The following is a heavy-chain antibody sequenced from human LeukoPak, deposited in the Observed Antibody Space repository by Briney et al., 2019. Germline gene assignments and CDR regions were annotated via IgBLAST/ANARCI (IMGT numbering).Heavy chain of an antibody. Sequence: SVKVSCKASGGTFSSYAISWVRQAPGQGLEWMGGIIPIFGTASYAQKFQGRVTITADESTSTAYMELSSLRSEDTAMYYCVMNGGYGYSAFDIWGQGTMVTVSS. CDR1: GGTFSSYA. V-gene: IGHV1-69*13. CDR3: VMNGGYGYSAFDI. D-gene: IGHD5-12*01. CDR2: IIPIFGTA. J-gene: IGHJ3*02.